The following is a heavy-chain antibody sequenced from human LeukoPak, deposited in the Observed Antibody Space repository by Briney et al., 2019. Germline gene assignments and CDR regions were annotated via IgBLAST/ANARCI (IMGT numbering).Heavy chain of an antibody. J-gene: IGHJ4*02. Sequence: GESLRISCKGSGYSFTSYWISWVRQMPGKGLEWMGRIDPSDSYTNYSPSFQGHVTISADKSISTAHLQWSSLKASDTAIYYCAHARYDFWSGRDNTFDYWGQGTLVTVSS. CDR1: GYSFTSYW. D-gene: IGHD3-3*01. CDR3: AHARYDFWSGRDNTFDY. CDR2: IDPSDSYT. V-gene: IGHV5-10-1*01.